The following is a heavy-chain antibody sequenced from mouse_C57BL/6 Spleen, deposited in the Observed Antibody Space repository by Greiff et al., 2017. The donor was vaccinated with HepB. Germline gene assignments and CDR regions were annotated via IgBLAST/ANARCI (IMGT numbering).Heavy chain of an antibody. CDR2: ISNGGGST. D-gene: IGHD2-12*01. V-gene: IGHV5-12*01. Sequence: EVKLVESGGGLVQPGGSLKLSCAASGFTFSDYYMYWVRQTPEKRLEWVAYISNGGGSTYYPDTVKGRFTISRDNAKNTLYLQMSRLKSEDTAMYYCARSYDDYFDYWGQGTTLTVSS. CDR1: GFTFSDYY. J-gene: IGHJ2*01. CDR3: ARSYDDYFDY.